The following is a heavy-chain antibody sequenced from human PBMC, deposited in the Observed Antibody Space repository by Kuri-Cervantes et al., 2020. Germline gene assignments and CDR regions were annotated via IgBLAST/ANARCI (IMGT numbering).Heavy chain of an antibody. CDR3: ARLFRTGVDY. CDR1: GGSFSGYY. V-gene: IGHV4-34*01. D-gene: IGHD7-27*01. Sequence: SETLSLTCAVYGGSFSGYYWSWIRQPPGKGLEWIGEINHSGSTNYNPSLKSRVTISVDTSKNQFSLKLSSVTAADTAVYYCARLFRTGVDYWGQGTLVTVSS. CDR2: INHSGST. J-gene: IGHJ4*02.